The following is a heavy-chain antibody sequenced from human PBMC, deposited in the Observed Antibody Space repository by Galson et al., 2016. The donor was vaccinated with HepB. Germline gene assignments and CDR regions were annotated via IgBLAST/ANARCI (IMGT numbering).Heavy chain of an antibody. CDR2: MGTAGET. CDR1: GFNFDSYD. CDR3: GRDRGSQGGLWFDP. J-gene: IGHJ5*02. Sequence: SLRLSCAASGFNFDSYDMHWVRQVTGGGLEWVSSMGTAGETFYSDSAVGRFIISRDNAKDSLYLQMDNLTEGDTAVYYCGRDRGSQGGLWFDPRGQGTLVIVSS. V-gene: IGHV3-13*01. D-gene: IGHD3-16*01.